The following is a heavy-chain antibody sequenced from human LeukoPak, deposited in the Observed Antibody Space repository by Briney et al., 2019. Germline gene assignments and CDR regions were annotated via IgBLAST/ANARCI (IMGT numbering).Heavy chain of an antibody. Sequence: GGSLRLSCAASGFTFSSYSMNWVRQAPGKGLEWVSSISSSSSYIYYADSVKGRFTISRDNAKNSLYLQMNSLRAEDTAVYYCARGGYYDYVWGSYRNDYWGLGTLVTVSS. J-gene: IGHJ4*02. CDR3: ARGGYYDYVWGSYRNDY. CDR1: GFTFSSYS. CDR2: ISSSSSYI. D-gene: IGHD3-16*02. V-gene: IGHV3-21*01.